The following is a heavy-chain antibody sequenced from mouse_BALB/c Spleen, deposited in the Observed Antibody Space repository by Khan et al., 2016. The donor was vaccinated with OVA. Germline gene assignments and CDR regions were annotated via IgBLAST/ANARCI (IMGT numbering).Heavy chain of an antibody. CDR1: GFTFSSYA. CDR2: ISSGGDYT. D-gene: IGHD1-1*01. V-gene: IGHV5-9-3*01. CDR3: ARHNYGPFAY. Sequence: EVELVESGGGLVKPGGPLKLSCTTSGFTFSSYAMSWVRQTPEKRLEWVATISSGGDYTYYPDSVTGRFTISRDNAKSTLYLQRSSLRSEDTAMYYCARHNYGPFAYWGQGTLVTVSA. J-gene: IGHJ3*01.